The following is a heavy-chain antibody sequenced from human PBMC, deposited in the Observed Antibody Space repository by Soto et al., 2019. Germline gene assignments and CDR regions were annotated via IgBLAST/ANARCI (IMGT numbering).Heavy chain of an antibody. CDR2: IYYSGST. Sequence: SETLSLTCTVSGGSISSYYLSWIRQPPGKGLEWIGYIYYSGSTNYNPSLKSRVTISVDTSKNQFSLKLSSVTAADTAVYYCARHEVVPAAIGWFDPWGQGTLVTVSS. V-gene: IGHV4-59*08. CDR3: ARHEVVPAAIGWFDP. CDR1: GGSISSYY. J-gene: IGHJ5*02. D-gene: IGHD2-2*01.